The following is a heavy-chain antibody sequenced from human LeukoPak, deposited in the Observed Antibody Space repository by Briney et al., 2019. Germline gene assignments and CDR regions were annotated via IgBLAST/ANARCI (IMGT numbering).Heavy chain of an antibody. V-gene: IGHV3-7*05. Sequence: PGGSLRLSCAASGFTFTNYWMTWVRQAPGRGLEWVANINQDGSQTYYVDSLKGRFTISRDNTHNSLYLQMNSLRAEDTAIYYCARVFCGGGVCHYVYFDYWGQGTLVTVSS. CDR3: ARVFCGGGVCHYVYFDY. CDR2: INQDGSQT. CDR1: GFTFTNYW. J-gene: IGHJ4*02. D-gene: IGHD2-15*01.